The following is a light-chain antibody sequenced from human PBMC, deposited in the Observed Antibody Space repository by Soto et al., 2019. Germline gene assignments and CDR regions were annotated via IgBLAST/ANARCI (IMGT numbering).Light chain of an antibody. CDR3: SSYTSSSYTSSTTLYV. CDR1: SNDIGSYNY. CDR2: DVS. V-gene: IGLV2-14*01. Sequence: QSALTQPASVSGSPGQSITISCTGTSNDIGSYNYVSWYQQYPGKAPKLMIFDVSHRPSGVSNRFSGSKSGNTASLTISGLQTEDEADYYCSSYTSSSYTSSTTLYVFGTGTKLTVL. J-gene: IGLJ1*01.